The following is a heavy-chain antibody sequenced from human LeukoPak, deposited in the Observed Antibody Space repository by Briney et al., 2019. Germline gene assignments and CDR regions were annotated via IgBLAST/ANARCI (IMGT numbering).Heavy chain of an antibody. J-gene: IGHJ4*02. Sequence: PGGSLRLSCAASGFTFNSNYMSWVRQAPGKGLEWVSVIYSGDSTYYADSVKGRFTISRDNSKNTLYLQMNSLRAEDTAVYYCASRGGSGWYYFDYWGQGTLVTVSS. V-gene: IGHV3-53*01. CDR2: IYSGDST. CDR1: GFTFNSNY. CDR3: ASRGGSGWYYFDY. D-gene: IGHD6-19*01.